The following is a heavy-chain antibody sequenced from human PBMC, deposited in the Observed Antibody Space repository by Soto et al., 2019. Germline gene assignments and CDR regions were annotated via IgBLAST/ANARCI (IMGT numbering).Heavy chain of an antibody. D-gene: IGHD2-21*02. CDR3: VKYVVVTAIRNYYYYYGMDV. CDR2: ISGSGGST. J-gene: IGHJ6*02. Sequence: EVQLLESGVGLVQPGGSLRLSCAASGFTFSSYAMSWVRQAPGKGLEWVSAISGSGGSTYYADSVKGRFTISRDNSKNTLYLQMNSLRAEDTAVYYCVKYVVVTAIRNYYYYYGMDVWGQGTTVTVSS. V-gene: IGHV3-23*01. CDR1: GFTFSSYA.